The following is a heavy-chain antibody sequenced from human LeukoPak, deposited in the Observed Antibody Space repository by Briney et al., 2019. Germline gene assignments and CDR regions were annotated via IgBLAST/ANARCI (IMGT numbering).Heavy chain of an antibody. CDR3: ARDPNSWYYFDY. CDR2: INPNSGGT. CDR1: GGTFSSYA. J-gene: IGHJ4*02. D-gene: IGHD6-13*01. V-gene: IGHV1-2*02. Sequence: ASVKVSCKASGGTFSSYAISWVRQAPGQGLEWMGWINPNSGGTNYAQKFQGRVTMTRDTSISTAYMELSRLRSDDTAVYYCARDPNSWYYFDYWGQGTLVTVSS.